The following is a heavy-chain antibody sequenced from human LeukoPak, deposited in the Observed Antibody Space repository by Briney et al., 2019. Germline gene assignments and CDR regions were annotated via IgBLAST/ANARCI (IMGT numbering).Heavy chain of an antibody. CDR2: IYYSGST. CDR1: GGSISNTNYY. V-gene: IGHV4-30-4*01. J-gene: IGHJ4*02. CDR3: ARGDEDYYDSSGYYS. D-gene: IGHD3-22*01. Sequence: SETLSLTCAVSGGSISNTNYYWSWIRQPPGKGLEWIGYIYYSGSTYYNPSLKSRVTISVDTSKNQFSLKLSSVTAADTAVYYCARGDEDYYDSSGYYSWGQGTLVTVSS.